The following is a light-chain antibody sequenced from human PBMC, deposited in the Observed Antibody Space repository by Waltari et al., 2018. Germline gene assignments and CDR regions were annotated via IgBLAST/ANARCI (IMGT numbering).Light chain of an antibody. CDR1: SLRSYY. V-gene: IGLV3-19*01. CDR2: GKN. Sequence: SSELTQDPAVSVALGQTVRITCQGDSLRSYYASWYQQKPGQAPVLVIYGKNNRPSGIPGRFSGSSSGNTASLTITGAQAEDEADYYCNSRDSSGNHSYVFGTGTKVTVL. J-gene: IGLJ1*01. CDR3: NSRDSSGNHSYV.